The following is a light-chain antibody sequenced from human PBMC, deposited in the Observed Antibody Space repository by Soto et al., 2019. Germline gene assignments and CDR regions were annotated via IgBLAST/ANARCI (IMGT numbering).Light chain of an antibody. J-gene: IGLJ3*02. CDR3: LLHYGGAQLWM. V-gene: IGLV1-40*01. Sequence: QSVLTQPPSVSGAPGQRVTISCTGSSSNIGAGYDVHWYQQLPGTAPKLLIYGNSNRPSGVPDRFSGSKSGTSASLAITGLQAEDEADYYCLLHYGGAQLWMFGGGTKLTVL. CDR2: GNS. CDR1: SSNIGAGYD.